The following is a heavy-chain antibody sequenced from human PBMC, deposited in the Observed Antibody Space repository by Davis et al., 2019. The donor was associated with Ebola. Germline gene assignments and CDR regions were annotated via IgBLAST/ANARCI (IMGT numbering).Heavy chain of an antibody. CDR3: AREMVERDPGFDY. CDR1: GGTFSSYA. CDR2: IIPIFGTA. Sequence: AASVKVSCKASGGTFSSYAISWVRQAPGQGLEWMGGIIPIFGTANYAQKFQGRVTITADKSTSTAYMELGSLRSEDTAVYYCAREMVERDPGFDYWGQGTLVTVSS. J-gene: IGHJ4*02. V-gene: IGHV1-69*06. D-gene: IGHD2-15*01.